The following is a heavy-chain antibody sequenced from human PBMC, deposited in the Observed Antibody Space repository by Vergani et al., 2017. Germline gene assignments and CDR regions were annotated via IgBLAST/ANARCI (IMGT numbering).Heavy chain of an antibody. CDR1: GGSISSSSYY. D-gene: IGHD6-6*01. V-gene: IGHV4-39*01. CDR3: ARNSGIAARRGQYYFDY. J-gene: IGHJ4*02. Sequence: QLQLQESGPGLVKPSETLSLTCTVSGGSISSSSYYWGWNRQPPGKGLEWIGSIYYNGSTYYNPSLKSRVTISVDTSKNQFSLKLSSVTAADTAVYYCARNSGIAARRGQYYFDYWGQGTLVTVSS. CDR2: IYYNGST.